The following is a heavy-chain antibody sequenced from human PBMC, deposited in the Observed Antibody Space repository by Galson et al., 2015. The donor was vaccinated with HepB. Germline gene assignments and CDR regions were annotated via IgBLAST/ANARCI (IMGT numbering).Heavy chain of an antibody. Sequence: SLRLSCAASAFKFDDYGMHWVRQVPGKGLEWVSGISWNSKSIGYADSVKGRFTISRDNVKKYVFLQMNSLRGEDTALYYCAKDIRVAVGAPLFHFYGLDVGGQGATVTVSS. D-gene: IGHD1-26*01. J-gene: IGHJ6*02. CDR3: AKDIRVAVGAPLFHFYGLDV. CDR2: ISWNSKSI. CDR1: AFKFDDYG. V-gene: IGHV3-9*01.